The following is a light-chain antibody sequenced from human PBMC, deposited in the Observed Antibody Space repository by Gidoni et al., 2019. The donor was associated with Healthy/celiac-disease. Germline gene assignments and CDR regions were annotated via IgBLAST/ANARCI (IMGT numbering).Light chain of an antibody. CDR1: KLGDKY. V-gene: IGLV3-1*01. J-gene: IGLJ2*01. Sequence: SYELTQPPSLSWSPGQTASITCPGDKLGDKYACWYQQKPGQSPVLVIYQDSKRPSGIPERFSGSNSGNTATLTISGTQAMDEADYYCQAWDSSTVVFGGGTKLTVL. CDR3: QAWDSSTVV. CDR2: QDS.